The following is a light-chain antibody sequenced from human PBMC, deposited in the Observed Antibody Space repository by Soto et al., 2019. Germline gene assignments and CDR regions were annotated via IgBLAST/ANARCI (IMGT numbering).Light chain of an antibody. CDR2: AAS. V-gene: IGKV1-39*01. CDR3: QQSCSSLWT. J-gene: IGKJ1*01. CDR1: QSISSY. Sequence: DIQMTQSRSSLSASVGDRVTIACRASQSISSYLNWYQQKPGKAPKRLIYAASSLQSGVPSRFSGSGSGTDFTLTISSLQPEDFATYYCQQSCSSLWTFGKGRRVDI.